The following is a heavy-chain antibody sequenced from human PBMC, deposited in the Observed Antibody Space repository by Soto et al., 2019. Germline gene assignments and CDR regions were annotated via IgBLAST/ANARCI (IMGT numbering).Heavy chain of an antibody. Sequence: VHLVESGGGLVQPGGSLRLSCGASGFTFSSYWMSWVRQAPGKGLDWVANIKQDGSENHYVDSVKGRFTISRDNAKNSLYLQMNSLGAEDTAVYYCVRDTSPRRADYWGQGTLVTVSS. CDR1: GFTFSSYW. CDR3: VRDTSPRRADY. V-gene: IGHV3-7*01. J-gene: IGHJ4*02. CDR2: IKQDGSEN. D-gene: IGHD2-2*01.